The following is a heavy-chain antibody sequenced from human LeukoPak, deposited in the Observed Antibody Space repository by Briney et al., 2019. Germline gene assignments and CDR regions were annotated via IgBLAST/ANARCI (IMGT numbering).Heavy chain of an antibody. CDR2: INSDGSWT. D-gene: IGHD3-9*01. J-gene: IGHJ1*01. CDR1: GNYW. CDR3: ASAPAYYDILTGYNYPFQH. V-gene: IGHV3-74*01. Sequence: PGGSLRLSCAASGNYWMHWVRQAPGKGLVWVSHINSDGSWTSYADSVKGRFTISKDNAKNTVYLQMNSLRAEDTAVYYCASAPAYYDILTGYNYPFQHWGQGTLVTVSS.